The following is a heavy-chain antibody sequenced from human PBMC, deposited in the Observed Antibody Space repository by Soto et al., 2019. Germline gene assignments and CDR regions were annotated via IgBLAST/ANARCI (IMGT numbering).Heavy chain of an antibody. CDR1: TGYY. Sequence: TGYYMHWVRQAPGQGLEWMGWINPNSGGTNYAQKFQGWVTMTRDTSISTAYMELSRLRSDDTAVYYCARVVVGADRIEYFQHWGQGTLVTVS. J-gene: IGHJ1*01. D-gene: IGHD1-26*01. CDR3: ARVVVGADRIEYFQH. V-gene: IGHV1-2*04. CDR2: INPNSGGT.